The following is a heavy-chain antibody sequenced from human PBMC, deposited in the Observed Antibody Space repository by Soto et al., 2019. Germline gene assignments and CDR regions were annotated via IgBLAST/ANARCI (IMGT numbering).Heavy chain of an antibody. D-gene: IGHD3-3*01. J-gene: IGHJ5*02. V-gene: IGHV3-30-3*01. Sequence: QVQLEESGGGVVQPGRSLRLSCAASEFDFSNFAMHWVRQAPGKGLEWMAVISYDGDTQYYADSAKGRFTIPRDNSKNTLYLQMNSLTTEDTAVYYCGRGRWIFALRSPCDPWGQGPLVSVSS. CDR3: GRGRWIFALRSPCDP. CDR2: ISYDGDTQ. CDR1: EFDFSNFA.